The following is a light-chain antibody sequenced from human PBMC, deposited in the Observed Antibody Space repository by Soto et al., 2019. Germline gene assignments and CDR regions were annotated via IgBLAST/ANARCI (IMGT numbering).Light chain of an antibody. CDR3: QQSYSTPPT. V-gene: IGKV1-39*01. Sequence: DIQVTQSPSSLSASVGDRVTITCRGSQSISSYLNWYQQKPGKAPKLLIYAASSLQSGVPSRFSGSGSATDFTLTISSLQPEDFATYYCQQSYSTPPTFGQGTKVDIK. J-gene: IGKJ1*01. CDR1: QSISSY. CDR2: AAS.